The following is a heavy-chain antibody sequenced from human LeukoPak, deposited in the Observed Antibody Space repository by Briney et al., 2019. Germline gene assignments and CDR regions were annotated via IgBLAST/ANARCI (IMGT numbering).Heavy chain of an antibody. J-gene: IGHJ4*02. CDR3: ASTSGH. Sequence: SETLSLTCAVYGAPFSGYWWYWIRQPPGKGLEWIGGINHSRITNYNPSLKSRVSISVDTSKNQFSLKLSSVTAADTAVYYCASTSGHWGQGTLVTVSS. CDR1: GAPFSGYW. CDR2: INHSRIT. V-gene: IGHV4-34*01.